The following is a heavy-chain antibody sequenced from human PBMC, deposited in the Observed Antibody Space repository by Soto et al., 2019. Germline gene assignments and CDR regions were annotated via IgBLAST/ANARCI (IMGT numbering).Heavy chain of an antibody. V-gene: IGHV4-4*02. CDR3: AGERCDNYYGMDV. CDR1: GGSISSSNW. J-gene: IGHJ6*04. CDR2: IYHSGST. Sequence: PSETLSLTCAVSGGSISSSNWWSWVRQPPGKGLEWIGEIYHSGSTNYNPSLKSRVTISVDKSKNQFSLKLSSVTAADTAVYYCAGERCDNYYGMDVRGKGTMFTASS.